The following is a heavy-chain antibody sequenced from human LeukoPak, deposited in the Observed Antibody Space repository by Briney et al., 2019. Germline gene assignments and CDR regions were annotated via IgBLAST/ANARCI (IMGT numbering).Heavy chain of an antibody. CDR1: GHTFTGYY. CDR2: IHHNSGGT. V-gene: IGHV1-2*02. J-gene: IGHJ4*02. CDR3: ASGAKTIFRKVTLHSDY. Sequence: ASVKLSCKASGHTFTGYYMHWVRQAAGHGLEWRRWIHHNSGGTNYAQKSQGRVTMIRDTSISTAYTQLSRLSCVETAVSSGASGAKTIFRKVTLHSDYRGQGTLVTVSS. D-gene: IGHD4/OR15-4a*01.